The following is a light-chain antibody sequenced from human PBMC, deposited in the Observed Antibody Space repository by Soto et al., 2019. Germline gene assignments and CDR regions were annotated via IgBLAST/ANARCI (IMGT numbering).Light chain of an antibody. V-gene: IGLV2-14*01. Sequence: QSALTQPASVSGSPGQSITISCTGTSSDVGGYNYVSWYQQHPGKAPKLMIYDVSNRHSGVSNRFSGSNSGNTASLTISALLAEDEADYYCSSYNSSSTLVFGGGTKLTVL. CDR3: SSYNSSSTLV. CDR1: SSDVGGYNY. J-gene: IGLJ2*01. CDR2: DVS.